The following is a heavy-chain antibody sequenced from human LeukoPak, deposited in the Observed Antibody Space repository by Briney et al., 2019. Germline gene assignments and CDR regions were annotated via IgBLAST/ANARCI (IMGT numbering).Heavy chain of an antibody. D-gene: IGHD6-6*01. J-gene: IGHJ6*03. CDR2: ISSSSSYI. CDR1: GFTFSGYS. Sequence: PGGSLRLSCAASGFTFSGYSMNWVRQAPGKGLEWVSSISSSSSYIYYADSVKGRFTISRDNAKNSLYLQMNSLRAEDTAVYYCARDISSSYYYYMDVWGKGTTVTVSS. V-gene: IGHV3-21*01. CDR3: ARDISSSYYYYMDV.